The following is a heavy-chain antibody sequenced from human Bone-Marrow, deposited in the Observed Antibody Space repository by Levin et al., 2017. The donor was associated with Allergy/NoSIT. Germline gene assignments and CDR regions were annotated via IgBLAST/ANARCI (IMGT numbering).Heavy chain of an antibody. CDR2: IKTTSAGGTT. J-gene: IGHJ4*02. D-gene: IGHD3-10*01. CDR1: GFSLSDYY. Sequence: GGSLRLSCAASGFSLSDYYMNWVRQAPGKGLEWIGRIKTTSAGGTTDYAAPVKGRFTISRDDSESTVYLLMNSLKIEDTAIYYCTTLGSSRKFDYWGQGALVTVSS. CDR3: TTLGSSRKFDY. V-gene: IGHV3-15*01.